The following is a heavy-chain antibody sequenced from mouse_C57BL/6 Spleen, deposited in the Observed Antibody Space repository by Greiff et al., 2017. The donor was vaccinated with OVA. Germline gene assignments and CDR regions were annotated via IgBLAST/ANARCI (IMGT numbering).Heavy chain of an antibody. V-gene: IGHV5-16*01. CDR2: INYDGSST. CDR1: GFTFSDYY. D-gene: IGHD1-1*01. CDR3: ARDYSGFDY. Sequence: EVKVVESEGGLVQPGSSLKLSCTASGFTFSDYYMAWVRQVPEKGLEWVANINYDGSSTYYLDSLKSRFIISRDNAKNILYLQMSSLKSEDTATYYCARDYSGFDYWGQGTTLTVSS. J-gene: IGHJ2*01.